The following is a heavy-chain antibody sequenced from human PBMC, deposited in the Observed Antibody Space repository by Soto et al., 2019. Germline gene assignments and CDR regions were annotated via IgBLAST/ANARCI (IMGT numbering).Heavy chain of an antibody. J-gene: IGHJ4*03. V-gene: IGHV4-39*01. D-gene: IGHD5-18*01. CDR2: FYFSGGT. Sequence: PSETLSLTCTVSGGSISESTSSWGWVRQTPEKGLEWIGSFYFSGGTYYSPSLRSRATISVDMSESQFSLILTSVTGADTALYYCARMTSPYNYGGFFDYWGHGALVTVSS. CDR1: GGSISESTSS. CDR3: ARMTSPYNYGGFFDY.